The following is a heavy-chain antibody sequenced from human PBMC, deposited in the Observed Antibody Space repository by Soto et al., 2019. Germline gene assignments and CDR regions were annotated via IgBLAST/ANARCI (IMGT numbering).Heavy chain of an antibody. J-gene: IGHJ4*02. V-gene: IGHV1-8*01. Sequence: QVQLVQSGAEVKKPGASVKVSCKASGYTFTSYDINWVRQATGQGLEWMGWMNPNSGNTGYAQKFQGRVTMTRNTSLSTAYMELSSLRSEDTAVYYCARSYYDSSGYYPIFDYWGQGTLVTVSS. CDR3: ARSYYDSSGYYPIFDY. CDR1: GYTFTSYD. CDR2: MNPNSGNT. D-gene: IGHD3-22*01.